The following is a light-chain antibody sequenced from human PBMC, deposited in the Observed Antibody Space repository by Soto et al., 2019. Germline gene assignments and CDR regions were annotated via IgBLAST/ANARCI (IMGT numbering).Light chain of an antibody. V-gene: IGKV1-5*01. CDR1: QSISTW. Sequence: DIQMTQSPSTLSASVGDRVTITCRACQSISTWLAWYQQKPGKAPKLLIYDASSLKSGVPSRFIGSGSGTEFTLSISSLQPDDFATYDCQQYNSYSWTFGQGTKVEIK. CDR3: QQYNSYSWT. J-gene: IGKJ1*01. CDR2: DAS.